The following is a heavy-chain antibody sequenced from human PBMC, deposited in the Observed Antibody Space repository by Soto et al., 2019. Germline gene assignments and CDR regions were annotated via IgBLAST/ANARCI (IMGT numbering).Heavy chain of an antibody. CDR2: INQSGST. D-gene: IGHD3-10*01. J-gene: IGHJ3*02. Sequence: QVQLQQWGAGLLKPSETLSLTCAVYGGPFSGYYWTWIRQPPGKGLEWIGEINQSGSTNYNPSLKSRVTISQDTSKNQISLKLRSVTAADTAVYYCARRETMVRGAPLFRRRSSNDGFDIWGQGTMVTVSS. CDR3: ARRETMVRGAPLFRRRSSNDGFDI. V-gene: IGHV4-34*01. CDR1: GGPFSGYY.